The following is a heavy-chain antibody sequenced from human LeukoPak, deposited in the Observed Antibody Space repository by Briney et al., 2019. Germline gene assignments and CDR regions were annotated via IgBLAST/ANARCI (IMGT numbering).Heavy chain of an antibody. V-gene: IGHV4-34*01. Sequence: SETLSLTCAVYGGSFSGYYWSWIRQPPGKGLEWIGEINHSGSTNYNPSLKSRVTISVDTSKNQFSLKLSSVTAVDTAVYYCATPHYDSSGYYNYWGQGTLVTVSS. D-gene: IGHD3-22*01. J-gene: IGHJ4*02. CDR2: INHSGST. CDR3: ATPHYDSSGYYNY. CDR1: GGSFSGYY.